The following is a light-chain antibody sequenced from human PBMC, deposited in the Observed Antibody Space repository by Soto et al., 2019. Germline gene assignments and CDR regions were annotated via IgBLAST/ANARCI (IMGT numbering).Light chain of an antibody. CDR1: QSVSSSY. V-gene: IGKV3-20*01. J-gene: IGKJ2*01. Sequence: EIVLTQSPGTLSLSPGERATLSCRASQSVSSSYLAWYQQKPGQAPRLLIYGASSRDTGIPDRFSGRGSGTDFTLTISRLQPEDVAMYYCQEYGSSPYTFGRGTKVEIK. CDR2: GAS. CDR3: QEYGSSPYT.